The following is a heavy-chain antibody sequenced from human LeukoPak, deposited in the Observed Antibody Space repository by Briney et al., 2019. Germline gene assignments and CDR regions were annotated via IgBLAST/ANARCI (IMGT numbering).Heavy chain of an antibody. D-gene: IGHD3-22*01. CDR1: GCTFSGYS. J-gene: IGHJ4*02. CDR3: ARDTMTSSCYCDD. Sequence: GGSLSLSCAASGCTFSGYSMNWIRQAPGKGLEWVSYIDGSSNNIYYAESVKGRFTISRDNAKNSLYLQMNSLRAEDTAVYYCARDTMTSSCYCDDWGQGTLVTVSS. CDR2: IDGSSNNI. V-gene: IGHV3-48*04.